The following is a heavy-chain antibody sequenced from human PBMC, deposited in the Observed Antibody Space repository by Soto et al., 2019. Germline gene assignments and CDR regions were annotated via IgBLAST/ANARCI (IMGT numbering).Heavy chain of an antibody. CDR3: ARQRTTVVTQAYFDH. J-gene: IGHJ4*02. D-gene: IGHD2-21*02. CDR1: GESISSSSYY. V-gene: IGHV4-39*01. CDR2: IYYSGRT. Sequence: SETLSLTCIVSGESISSSSYYWGWIRQPPGKGLEWIGSIYYSGRTYYNPSFKSRVTISIDTSKNQFSLKLSSVTATDTAVYYCARQRTTVVTQAYFDHWGQGALVTVS.